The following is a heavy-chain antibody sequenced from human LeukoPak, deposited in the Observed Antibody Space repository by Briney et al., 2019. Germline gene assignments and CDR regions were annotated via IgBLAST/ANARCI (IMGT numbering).Heavy chain of an antibody. J-gene: IGHJ4*02. V-gene: IGHV1-69*13. D-gene: IGHD2-15*01. Sequence: SVKVSCKASGGTFSSYAISWVRQAPGQGLEWMGGIIPIFGTANYAQKFQGRVTITADEPTSTAYMELSSLRSEDTAVYYCARSGGRDCSGGSCYSDWGQGTLVTVSS. CDR3: ARSGGRDCSGGSCYSD. CDR2: IIPIFGTA. CDR1: GGTFSSYA.